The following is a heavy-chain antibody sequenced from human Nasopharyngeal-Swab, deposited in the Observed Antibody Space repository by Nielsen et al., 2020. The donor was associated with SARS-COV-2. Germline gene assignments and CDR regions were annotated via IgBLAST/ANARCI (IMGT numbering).Heavy chain of an antibody. CDR2: ISSSSSTI. V-gene: IGHV3-48*02. CDR1: GCTFSSYS. Sequence: GGSLRLSCAASGCTFSSYSMNWVRQAPGKGLEWVSYISSSSSTIYYADSVKGRFTISRDNAKNSLYLQMNSLRDEDTAVYYCAPAKHSYYYYYGMDVWGQGTTVTVSS. J-gene: IGHJ6*02. CDR3: APAKHSYYYYYGMDV.